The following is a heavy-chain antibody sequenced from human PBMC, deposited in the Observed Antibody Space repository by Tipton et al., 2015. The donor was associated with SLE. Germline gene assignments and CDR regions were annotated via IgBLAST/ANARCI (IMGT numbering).Heavy chain of an antibody. CDR1: GLTFSSYA. CDR3: ALMGYCTRTSCPLRLWFFDV. J-gene: IGHJ2*01. V-gene: IGHV3-23*01. CDR2: ISGSGDST. D-gene: IGHD2-2*01. Sequence: SLRLSCTAYGLTFSSYAMTWVRQAPGKGLEWVSAISGSGDSTDYTDSVRGRFTISRSDSENTLYLQLNSLRVEDTGIYFCALMGYCTRTSCPLRLWFFDVWGRSAPLIVAS.